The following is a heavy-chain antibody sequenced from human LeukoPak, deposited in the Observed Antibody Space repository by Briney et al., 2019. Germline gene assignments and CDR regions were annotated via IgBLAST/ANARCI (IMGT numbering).Heavy chain of an antibody. CDR2: IYYSGST. J-gene: IGHJ4*02. V-gene: IGHV4-59*12. Sequence: PSETLSLTCTVSGGSISSYYWSWIRQPPGQGREWIGYIYYSGSTNYNPPLKSRVTISVDTSKNQFSLKLSSVTAADTAVYYCASTGPYYYNSSGYPYFDYWGQGTLVTVSS. CDR1: GGSISSYY. CDR3: ASTGPYYYNSSGYPYFDY. D-gene: IGHD3-22*01.